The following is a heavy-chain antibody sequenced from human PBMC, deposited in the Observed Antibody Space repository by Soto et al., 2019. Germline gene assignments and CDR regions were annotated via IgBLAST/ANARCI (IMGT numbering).Heavy chain of an antibody. CDR2: ISYDGSNK. J-gene: IGHJ4*02. D-gene: IGHD2-21*01. Sequence: GGSLRLSCAASGFTFSSYGMHWVRQAPGKGLEWVAVISYDGSNKYYADSVKGRFTISRDNSKNTLYLQMNSLRAEDTAVYYCAKAYCGGDCSPFAAYFDYWGQGTLVTVSS. CDR1: GFTFSSYG. CDR3: AKAYCGGDCSPFAAYFDY. V-gene: IGHV3-30*18.